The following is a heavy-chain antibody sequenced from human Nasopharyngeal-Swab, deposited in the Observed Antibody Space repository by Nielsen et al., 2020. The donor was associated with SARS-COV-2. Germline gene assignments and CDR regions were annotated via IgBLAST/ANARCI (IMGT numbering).Heavy chain of an antibody. J-gene: IGHJ5*02. CDR2: IYYSGST. CDR3: ARLSITMIKGWFDP. CDR1: GGSISSYY. V-gene: IGHV4-59*08. Sequence: SETLSLTCTVSGGSISSYYWSWIRQPPGKGLEWIGYIYYSGSTNYNPSLKSRVTISVDTSKNQFSLKLSSVTAADTAVYYCARLSITMIKGWFDPWGQGTLVTVSS. D-gene: IGHD3-22*01.